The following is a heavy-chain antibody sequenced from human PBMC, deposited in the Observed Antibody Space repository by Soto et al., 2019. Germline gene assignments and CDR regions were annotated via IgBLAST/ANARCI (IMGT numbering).Heavy chain of an antibody. CDR1: GFTFSSYG. CDR2: IWYDGSNK. D-gene: IGHD3-22*01. J-gene: IGHJ3*02. Sequence: GGSLRLSCAASGFTFSSYGMHWVRQAPGKGLEWVAVIWYDGSNKYYADSVKGRFTISRDNSKNTLYLQMNSLRAEDTAVYYCARDATMIVGHDAFDIWGQGTMVTVSS. CDR3: ARDATMIVGHDAFDI. V-gene: IGHV3-33*01.